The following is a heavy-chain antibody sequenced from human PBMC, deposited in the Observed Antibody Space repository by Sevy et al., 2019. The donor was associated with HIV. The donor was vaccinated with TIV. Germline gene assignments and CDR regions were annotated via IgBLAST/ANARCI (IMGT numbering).Heavy chain of an antibody. CDR2: IRSKADGGTT. D-gene: IGHD3-10*01. CDR3: TTDSKKRGPSAVLDY. V-gene: IGHV3-15*01. J-gene: IGHJ4*02. CDR1: GFTFSNAW. Sequence: GGSLRLSCAASGFTFSNAWMSWVRQAPGKGLEWVGRIRSKADGGTTDYAAPVKGRFTISRDDSKNTLYLQMNSLKTEDTAMYYCTTDSKKRGPSAVLDYWGQGTLVTVSS.